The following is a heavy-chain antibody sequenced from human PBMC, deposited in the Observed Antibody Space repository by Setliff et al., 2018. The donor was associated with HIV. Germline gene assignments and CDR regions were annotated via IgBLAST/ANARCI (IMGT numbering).Heavy chain of an antibody. CDR2: MNQSGTT. D-gene: IGHD6-13*01. Sequence: SETLSLTCTVTGGSISSGGFYWSWVRQTPGKGLEWIGEMNQSGTTNYNPSLKSRVTMSIDTSKNQFSLKLSSVTAADTAVYFCARGRGSSSSWPIDYWGQGTLVTVSS. J-gene: IGHJ4*02. V-gene: IGHV4-31*03. CDR3: ARGRGSSSSWPIDY. CDR1: GGSISSGGFY.